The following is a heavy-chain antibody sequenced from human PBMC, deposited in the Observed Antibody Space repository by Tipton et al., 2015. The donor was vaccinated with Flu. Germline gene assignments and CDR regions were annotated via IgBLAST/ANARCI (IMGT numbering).Heavy chain of an antibody. CDR2: INPNSGGT. CDR1: GYTFTGYY. J-gene: IGHJ4*02. D-gene: IGHD3-9*01. Sequence: QLVQSGAEVKKPGASVKVSCKASGYTFTGYYMHWVRQAPGQGLEWMGWINPNSGGTNYAQKFQGRVTMTRDTSISTAYMELSRLRSDDTAVYYCASTKYDILTGYYLPRLDYWGQGTLVTVSS. CDR3: ASTKYDILTGYYLPRLDY. V-gene: IGHV1-2*02.